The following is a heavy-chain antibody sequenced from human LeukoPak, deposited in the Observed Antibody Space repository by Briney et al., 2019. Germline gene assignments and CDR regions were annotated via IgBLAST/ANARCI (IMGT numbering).Heavy chain of an antibody. CDR3: AKAPHSSGWYLSYYFDY. J-gene: IGHJ4*02. CDR1: GFTVSSNY. D-gene: IGHD6-19*01. V-gene: IGHV3-66*01. Sequence: PGGSLRLSCAASGFTVSSNYMSWVRQAPGKGLEWVSVIYSGGSTYYVDSVKGRFTISRDNSKNTLYLQMNSLRAEDTAVYYCAKAPHSSGWYLSYYFDYWGQGTLVTVSS. CDR2: IYSGGST.